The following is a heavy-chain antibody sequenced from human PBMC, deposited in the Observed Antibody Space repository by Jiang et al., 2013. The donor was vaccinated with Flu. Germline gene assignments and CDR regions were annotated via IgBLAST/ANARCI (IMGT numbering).Heavy chain of an antibody. CDR3: ASANPRRSSGYYYVRDYGMDV. CDR2: ISAYNGNT. CDR1: GYTFTSYG. V-gene: IGHV1-18*01. Sequence: GAEVKKPGASVKVSCKASGYTFTSYGISWVRQAPGQGLEWMGWISAYNGNTNYAQKLQGRVTMTTDTSTSTAYMELRSLRSDDTAVYYCASANPRRSSGYYYVRDYGMDVWGQGTTVTVSS. J-gene: IGHJ6*02. D-gene: IGHD3-22*01.